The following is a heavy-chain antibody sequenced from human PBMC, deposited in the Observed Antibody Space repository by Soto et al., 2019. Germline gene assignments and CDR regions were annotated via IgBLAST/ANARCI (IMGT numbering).Heavy chain of an antibody. CDR1: GSTFSSYG. CDR2: IWYDGSNK. V-gene: IGHV3-33*01. CDR3: ARDAPGLWLATFDY. Sequence: GGSLRLSCAASGSTFSSYGMHWVRQAPGKGLEWVAVIWYDGSNKYYADSVKGRFTISRDNSKNTLYLQMNSLRAEDTAVYYCARDAPGLWLATFDYWGQGTLVTVSS. D-gene: IGHD6-19*01. J-gene: IGHJ4*02.